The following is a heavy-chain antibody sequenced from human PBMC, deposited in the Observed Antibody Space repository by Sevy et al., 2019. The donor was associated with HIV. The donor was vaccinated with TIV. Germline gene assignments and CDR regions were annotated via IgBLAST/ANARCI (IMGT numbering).Heavy chain of an antibody. CDR1: GFTFSSYS. Sequence: GGSLRLSCAASGFTFSSYSMNWVRQAPGKGLEWVSYISSSSSTIYYADSVKGRLTISRDNAKNSLYLQMNSLRDEDTAVYYCARGRKDSGYDYSVDYWGQGTLVTVSS. J-gene: IGHJ4*02. D-gene: IGHD5-12*01. CDR2: ISSSSSTI. V-gene: IGHV3-48*02. CDR3: ARGRKDSGYDYSVDY.